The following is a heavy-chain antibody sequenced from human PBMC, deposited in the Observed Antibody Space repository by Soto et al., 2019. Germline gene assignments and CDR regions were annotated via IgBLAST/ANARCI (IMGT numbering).Heavy chain of an antibody. J-gene: IGHJ6*02. D-gene: IGHD2-15*01. Sequence: PGECLKISCKGSGYSFTSDWIGWVRQMAVKGLEWMGIIYPGDSDTRYSPSFQGQVTISADKSISTAYLQWSSLKASDTAMYYCARTYSGPGSNYYYYYYGMDVWGQGTTVTVSS. CDR1: GYSFTSDW. CDR3: ARTYSGPGSNYYYYYYGMDV. CDR2: IYPGDSDT. V-gene: IGHV5-51*01.